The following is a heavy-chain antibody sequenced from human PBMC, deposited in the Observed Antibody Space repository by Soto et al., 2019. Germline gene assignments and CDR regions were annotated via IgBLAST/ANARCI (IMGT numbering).Heavy chain of an antibody. CDR1: GYTFTSHA. J-gene: IGHJ5*02. D-gene: IGHD2-15*01. Sequence: ASVKVACKASGYTFTSHAMHWVRQAPGQRLEWMGWINAGNGNKKYSQKFQGRVTITRDTSARTAYMELSSLRSEDTAGYYCARQLYCSGGSCYWENWFDPWGQGTLVTVSS. CDR2: INAGNGNK. V-gene: IGHV1-3*01. CDR3: ARQLYCSGGSCYWENWFDP.